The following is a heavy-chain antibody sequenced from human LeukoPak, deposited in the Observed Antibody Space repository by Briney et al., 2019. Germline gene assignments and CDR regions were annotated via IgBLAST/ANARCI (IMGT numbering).Heavy chain of an antibody. J-gene: IGHJ4*02. CDR2: INHSGST. CDR1: GGSFSRYY. D-gene: IGHD3-10*01. CDR3: ARVFGYYFDY. Sequence: SETLYLTCAVFGGSFSRYYWSWIRPPPGKGLEWIGEINHSGSTNYTPSLKSRVTISVATSKHQFSLKLSSVTAADTAVYYCARVFGYYFDYWGQGTLVTVSS. V-gene: IGHV4-34*01.